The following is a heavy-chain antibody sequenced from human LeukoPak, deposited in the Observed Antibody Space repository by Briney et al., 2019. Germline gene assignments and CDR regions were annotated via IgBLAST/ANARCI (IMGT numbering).Heavy chain of an antibody. CDR3: ARGLDTAIAS. CDR2: TYYKSKWHS. Sequence: SQTLSLTCAISGDSVSNNSATWNWIRQSPSRGLEWLGRTYYKSKWHSDYAVSVKSRIILNPDTSKNQFSLLPNSVTPEDTAAYFCARGLDTAIASWGQGTLVTVSS. D-gene: IGHD5-18*01. J-gene: IGHJ4*02. V-gene: IGHV6-1*01. CDR1: GDSVSNNSAT.